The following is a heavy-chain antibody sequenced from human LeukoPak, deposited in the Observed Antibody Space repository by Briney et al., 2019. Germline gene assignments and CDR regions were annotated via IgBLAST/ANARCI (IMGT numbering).Heavy chain of an antibody. D-gene: IGHD2-15*01. CDR1: GGSFSGYY. V-gene: IGHV4-34*01. CDR3: ARGPRSSRFDY. CDR2: INHSGST. J-gene: IGHJ4*02. Sequence: KPSETLFLTCAVYGGSFSGYYWSWIRQPPGKGLEWIGEINHSGSTNYNPSLKSRVTISVDTSKNQFSLKLSSVTAADTAVYYCARGPRSSRFDYWGQGTLVTVSS.